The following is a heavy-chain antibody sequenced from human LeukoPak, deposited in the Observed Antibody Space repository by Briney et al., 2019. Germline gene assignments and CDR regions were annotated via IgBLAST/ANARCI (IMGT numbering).Heavy chain of an antibody. Sequence: SETLSLTCTVSGGSISSYYWSWIRQPAGKGLEWIGRIYTSGSTNYNPSLKSRVTMSVDTSKNQFSLELSSVTAADTAVYYCARLIPAYSSGWDLFDYWGQGTLVTVSS. CDR3: ARLIPAYSSGWDLFDY. CDR1: GGSISSYY. CDR2: IYTSGST. J-gene: IGHJ4*02. V-gene: IGHV4-4*07. D-gene: IGHD6-19*01.